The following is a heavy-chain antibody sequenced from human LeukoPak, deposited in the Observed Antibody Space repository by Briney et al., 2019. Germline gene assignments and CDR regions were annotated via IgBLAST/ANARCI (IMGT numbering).Heavy chain of an antibody. CDR1: GGSISSYY. V-gene: IGHV4-59*01. CDR3: ARRGRTYTLDY. J-gene: IGHJ4*02. Sequence: PSETLSLTCTVSGGSISSYYWSWIRQPPGKGLEWIGYIYYSGSTNYNPSLKSRVTISLDTSENQLSLKVSSVTAADTAVYYCARRGRTYTLDYWGQGNLVTVSP. CDR2: IYYSGST. D-gene: IGHD2-15*01.